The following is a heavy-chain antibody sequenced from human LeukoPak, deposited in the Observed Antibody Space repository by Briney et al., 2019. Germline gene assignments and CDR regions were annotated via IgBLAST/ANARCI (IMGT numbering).Heavy chain of an antibody. Sequence: WASVKVSCKASGYTFTGYYMHWVRQAPGQGLEWMGWINPNSGGTNYAQKLQGRVTMTTDTSTSTAYMELRSLRSDDTAVYYCARDYYDSSGYYSTDYWGQGTLVTVSS. V-gene: IGHV1-2*02. D-gene: IGHD3-22*01. CDR1: GYTFTGYY. CDR2: INPNSGGT. CDR3: ARDYYDSSGYYSTDY. J-gene: IGHJ4*02.